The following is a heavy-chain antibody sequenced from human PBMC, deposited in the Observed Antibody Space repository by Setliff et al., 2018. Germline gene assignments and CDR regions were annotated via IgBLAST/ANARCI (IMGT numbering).Heavy chain of an antibody. V-gene: IGHV4-31*03. D-gene: IGHD3-22*01. Sequence: PSETLSLTCNVSGDFISSGGYTWNWIRQHPEMGLEWIGYIFYNGNTFYNPSLQSRMTISVDTSKNQFSLKLTSLNAADSAVYYCARASHSYGSPNWFDPWGPGTLVTVSS. CDR1: GDFISSGGYT. CDR3: ARASHSYGSPNWFDP. CDR2: IFYNGNT. J-gene: IGHJ5*02.